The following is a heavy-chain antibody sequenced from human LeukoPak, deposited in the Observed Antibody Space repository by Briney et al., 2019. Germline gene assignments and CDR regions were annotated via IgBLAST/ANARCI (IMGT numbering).Heavy chain of an antibody. J-gene: IGHJ5*02. CDR3: ARDPRLDYYDSRMNWFDP. CDR2: ISAYNGNT. CDR1: RYTFTSYG. Sequence: ASVKVSCKASRYTFTSYGISWVRQAPGQGLEWMGWISAYNGNTNYAQKLQGRVTMTTDTSTSTSYMELRSLRSDDTAVYYSARDPRLDYYDSRMNWFDPWGQGTLVTVSS. D-gene: IGHD3-22*01. V-gene: IGHV1-18*01.